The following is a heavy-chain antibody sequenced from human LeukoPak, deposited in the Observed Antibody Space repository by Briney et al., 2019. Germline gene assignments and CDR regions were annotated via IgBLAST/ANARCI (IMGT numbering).Heavy chain of an antibody. CDR2: IIPILGIA. J-gene: IGHJ4*02. CDR3: ASIRKYCDFWSGYALDY. V-gene: IGHV1-69*04. D-gene: IGHD3-3*01. Sequence: SSVKVSCKASGGTFSSYAISLVRQATGQGLEWMGRIIPILGIANYAQKFQGRVTITADKSTSTAYMELSSLRSEDTAVYYCASIRKYCDFWSGYALDYWGQGTLVTVSS. CDR1: GGTFSSYA.